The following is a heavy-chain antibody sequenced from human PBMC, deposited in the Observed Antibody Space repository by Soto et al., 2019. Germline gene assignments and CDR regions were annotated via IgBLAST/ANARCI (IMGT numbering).Heavy chain of an antibody. CDR1: GFTFSSYA. D-gene: IGHD1-20*01. CDR3: AKDPLVSYNTSRFRLWPFDY. CDR2: ISGSGGST. Sequence: GGSLRLSCAASGFTFSSYAMSWVRQAPGKGLEWVSAISGSGGSTYYADSVKGRFTISRDNSKNTLYLQVNSLRAEDTAVYYCAKDPLVSYNTSRFRLWPFDYWGQGILVTVSS. J-gene: IGHJ4*02. V-gene: IGHV3-23*01.